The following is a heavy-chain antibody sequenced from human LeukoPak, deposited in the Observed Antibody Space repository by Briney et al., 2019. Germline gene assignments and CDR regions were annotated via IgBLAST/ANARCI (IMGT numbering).Heavy chain of an antibody. V-gene: IGHV4-59*01. Sequence: RPETPSPTCTVSGGSITTTYSGWIRQPPGKGLELIGYIHYSGSTDYNPSLQSRVTMSIDTSKNKFSLNLSSVTAADTAVYYCAMYVYSGWHYITDCGQGTLVTVSS. CDR1: GGSITTTY. CDR2: IHYSGST. D-gene: IGHD1-26*01. J-gene: IGHJ4*02. CDR3: AMYVYSGWHYITD.